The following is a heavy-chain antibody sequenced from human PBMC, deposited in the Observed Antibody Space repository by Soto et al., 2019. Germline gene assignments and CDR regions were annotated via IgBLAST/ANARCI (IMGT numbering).Heavy chain of an antibody. CDR3: AIYRLRIAVADTIDY. D-gene: IGHD6-19*01. CDR1: GYTFTSYG. J-gene: IGHJ4*02. CDR2: ISAYNGNT. V-gene: IGHV1-18*01. Sequence: AASVKVSCKASGYTFTSYGISWVRQAPGQGLEWMGWISAYNGNTNYAQKLQGRVTMTTDTSTSTAYMELRSLRSDDTAVYYCAIYRLRIAVADTIDYWGQGTLVTVSS.